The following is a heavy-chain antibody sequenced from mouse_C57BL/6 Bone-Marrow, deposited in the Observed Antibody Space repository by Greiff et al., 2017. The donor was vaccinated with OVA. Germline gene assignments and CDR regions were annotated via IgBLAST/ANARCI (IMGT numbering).Heavy chain of an antibody. J-gene: IGHJ4*01. CDR1: GYTFTSYW. CDR3: AREDSSGYLYYYAMDY. V-gene: IGHV1-50*01. CDR2: IDPSDSYT. D-gene: IGHD3-2*02. Sequence: QVQLQQSGAELVKPGASVKLSCKASGYTFTSYWMQWVKQRPGQGLEWIGEIDPSDSYTNYNQKFKGKATLTVDTSSSTAYMQLSSLTSEDSAVYYCAREDSSGYLYYYAMDYWGQGTSVTVSS.